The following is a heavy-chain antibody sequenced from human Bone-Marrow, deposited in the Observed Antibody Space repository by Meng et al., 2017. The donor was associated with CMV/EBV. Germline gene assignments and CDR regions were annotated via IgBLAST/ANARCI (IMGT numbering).Heavy chain of an antibody. CDR2: ISSSTSSI. V-gene: IGHV3-48*04. CDR3: ARDIGGSYFDY. Sequence: GGSLRLSCAASGFTFSSYSMNWVRQAPGKGLEWVSYISSSTSSIYYADSVKGRFTISRDNAKNSLYLQMNSLRAEDTAVYYCARDIGGSYFDYWGQGTLVTVSS. J-gene: IGHJ4*02. D-gene: IGHD3-3*01. CDR1: GFTFSSYS.